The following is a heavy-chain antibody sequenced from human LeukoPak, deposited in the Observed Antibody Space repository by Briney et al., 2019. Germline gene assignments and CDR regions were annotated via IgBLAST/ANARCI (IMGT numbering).Heavy chain of an antibody. CDR1: GFTVSSNY. CDR2: IYSGGGT. V-gene: IGHV3-53*01. J-gene: IGHJ4*02. CDR3: ARGLPYDRSGNLFDY. D-gene: IGHD3-22*01. Sequence: GGSLRLSCAASGFTVSSNYMSWVRQAPGKGLEWVSVIYSGGGTYYADSVKGRFTISRDNSKNTLYLQMNSLRAEDTAVYYCARGLPYDRSGNLFDYWGQGTLVTVSS.